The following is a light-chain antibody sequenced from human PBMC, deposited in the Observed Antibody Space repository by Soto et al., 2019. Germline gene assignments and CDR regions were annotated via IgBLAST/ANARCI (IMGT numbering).Light chain of an antibody. CDR3: QQYGSSPWT. Sequence: EIVLTQSPGTLYLSPGERATLSCRASQSVSSSYLAWYQQKPGQAPRLLIYGASSRAPGIPDRFSGSGSGTDFTLTISRLVPEDFAVYYCQQYGSSPWTFGQGTKVEIK. CDR2: GAS. J-gene: IGKJ1*01. V-gene: IGKV3-20*01. CDR1: QSVSSSY.